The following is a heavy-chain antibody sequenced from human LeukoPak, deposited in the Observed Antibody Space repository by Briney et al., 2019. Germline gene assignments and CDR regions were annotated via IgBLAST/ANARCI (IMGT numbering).Heavy chain of an antibody. CDR3: AKEGPHSGWPNWFDP. V-gene: IGHV4-59*01. Sequence: PSETLSLTCTVSGGSINAYYWSWIRQPPGKGLEWIGNIYYTGSTNYNPSLKSRVTIPLDTSKKHFSLKLTSVTAADTAIYYCAKEGPHSGWPNWFDPWGQGTLVTVSS. CDR2: IYYTGST. J-gene: IGHJ5*02. D-gene: IGHD6-19*01. CDR1: GGSINAYY.